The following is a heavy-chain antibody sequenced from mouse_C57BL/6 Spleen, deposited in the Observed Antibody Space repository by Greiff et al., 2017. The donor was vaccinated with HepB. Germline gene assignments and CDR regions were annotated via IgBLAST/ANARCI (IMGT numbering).Heavy chain of an antibody. CDR1: GYTFTSYW. CDR3: ARSGTGTPRAMDY. D-gene: IGHD4-1*01. Sequence: QVQLQQSGAELVKPGASVKMSCKASGYTFTSYWITWVKQRPGQGLEWIGDIYPGSGSTNYNEKFKSKATLTVDTSSSTAYMQLSSLTSEDSAVYYCARSGTGTPRAMDYWGQGTSVTVSS. CDR2: IYPGSGST. V-gene: IGHV1-55*01. J-gene: IGHJ4*01.